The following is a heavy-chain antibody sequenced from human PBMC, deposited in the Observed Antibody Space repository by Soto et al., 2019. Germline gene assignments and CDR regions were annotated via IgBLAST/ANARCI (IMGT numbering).Heavy chain of an antibody. Sequence: ASVKVSCXAXGXTFTGXXXHWVRXXXGQXPXWMGIINPTDGGTSYAQKFQGRVTMTRDTSTRTLYMELSSLRSEDTAVYYCARRYVITFGGVIDHYYYYMDVWGKGTTVTVSS. CDR3: ARRYVITFGGVIDHYYYYMDV. CDR2: INPTDGGT. V-gene: IGHV1-46*01. CDR1: GXTFTGXX. J-gene: IGHJ6*03. D-gene: IGHD3-16*02.